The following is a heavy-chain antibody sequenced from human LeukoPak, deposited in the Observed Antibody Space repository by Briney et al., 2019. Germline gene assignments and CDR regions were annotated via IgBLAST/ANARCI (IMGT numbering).Heavy chain of an antibody. CDR1: GFTFSSYS. D-gene: IGHD3-10*01. CDR2: ISSSSSYI. J-gene: IGHJ6*02. CDR3: ARIVILLWFGELSPQNYYGMDV. V-gene: IGHV3-21*01. Sequence: GGSLRLSCAASGFTFSSYSMNWVRQAPGKGLEWVSRISSSSSYIYYADSVKGRFTISRDNAKNSLYLQMDSLRAEDTAVYYCARIVILLWFGELSPQNYYGMDVWGQGTTVTVSS.